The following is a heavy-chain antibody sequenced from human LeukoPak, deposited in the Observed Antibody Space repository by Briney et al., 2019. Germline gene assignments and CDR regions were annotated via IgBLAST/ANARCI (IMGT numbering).Heavy chain of an antibody. CDR2: IYASGGT. J-gene: IGHJ4*02. CDR3: TRESSTAVTTPFDY. Sequence: SETLSLTCTVSGGSFSSYFWTWIRQPAGKGLEWIGRIYASGGTNFNPSLRSRVTMSLDTSKNQFSLKLTSVTAADTAVYYCTRESSTAVTTPFDYWGQGILVTVSS. D-gene: IGHD4-17*01. CDR1: GGSFSSYF. V-gene: IGHV4-4*07.